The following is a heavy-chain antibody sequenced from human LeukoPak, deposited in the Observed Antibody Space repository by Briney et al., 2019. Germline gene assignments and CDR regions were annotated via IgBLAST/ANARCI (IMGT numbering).Heavy chain of an antibody. D-gene: IGHD3-10*01. Sequence: GGSLRLSCAASGFTFSSYSMNWVRQAPGKGLEWVSSISSSSSYIYYADSVKGRFTISRDDAKNSLYLQMNSLRAEDTAVYYCARDLDMVRGVIIPYYFDYWGQGTLATVSS. V-gene: IGHV3-21*01. CDR3: ARDLDMVRGVIIPYYFDY. CDR1: GFTFSSYS. CDR2: ISSSSSYI. J-gene: IGHJ4*02.